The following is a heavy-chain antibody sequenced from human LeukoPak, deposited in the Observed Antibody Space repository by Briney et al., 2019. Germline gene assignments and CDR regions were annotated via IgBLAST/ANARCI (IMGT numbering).Heavy chain of an antibody. V-gene: IGHV3-53*01. J-gene: IGHJ5*02. D-gene: IGHD2-15*01. Sequence: QPGGSLRLSCAASGFTVSSNYMSWVRQAPGKGLEWVSVIYSGGSTYYADSVKGRFTISRDNSKNTLYLQMNSLRAEDTAVYYCARALGYCSGGSCYSDWNWFDPWGQGTLVTVSS. CDR1: GFTVSSNY. CDR2: IYSGGST. CDR3: ARALGYCSGGSCYSDWNWFDP.